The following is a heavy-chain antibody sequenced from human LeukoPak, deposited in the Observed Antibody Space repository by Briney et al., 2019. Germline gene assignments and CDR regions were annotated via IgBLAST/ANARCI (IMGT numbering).Heavy chain of an antibody. D-gene: IGHD3-22*01. J-gene: IGHJ4*02. CDR1: GFTFSSYS. Sequence: GGSLRLSCAASGFTFSSYSMLWVRQAPGKGLEWVSYISSSSSTIYYADSVKGRFTISRDNAKNSLYLQMNSLRAEDTAVYYCAKDYYYDSSGSFDYWGQGTLVTASS. CDR2: ISSSSSTI. CDR3: AKDYYYDSSGSFDY. V-gene: IGHV3-48*01.